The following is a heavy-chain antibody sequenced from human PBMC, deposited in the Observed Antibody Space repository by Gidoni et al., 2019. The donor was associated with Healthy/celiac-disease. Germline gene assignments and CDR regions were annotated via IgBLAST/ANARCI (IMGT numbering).Heavy chain of an antibody. J-gene: IGHJ6*02. CDR1: GGSFRGYS. CDR2: INHSGST. V-gene: IGHV4-34*01. CDR3: ARFPTLHYYYGSGRGYGMDV. Sequence: QVQLQQWGAGLLKPSETLSLTCAVYGGSFRGYSWSWIRQPPGKGREWIGEINHSGSTNYNPSLKSRVTISVDTSKNQFSLKLSSVTAADTAVYYCARFPTLHYYYGSGRGYGMDVWGQGTTVTVSS. D-gene: IGHD3-10*01.